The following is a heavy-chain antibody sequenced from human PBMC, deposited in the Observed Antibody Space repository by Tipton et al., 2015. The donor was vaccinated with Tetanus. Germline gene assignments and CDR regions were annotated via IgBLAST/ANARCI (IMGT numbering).Heavy chain of an antibody. Sequence: SLRLSCAASGFTFSSYAMHWVRQAPGKGLEWVAVISYDGSNKYYADSVKGRFTISRDNSKNTLYLQMNSLRAEDTAVYYCAKDLFFVAVAVFSSQFDYWGQGTLVTVSS. CDR3: AKDLFFVAVAVFSSQFDY. CDR2: ISYDGSNK. V-gene: IGHV3-30-3*01. J-gene: IGHJ4*02. CDR1: GFTFSSYA. D-gene: IGHD6-19*01.